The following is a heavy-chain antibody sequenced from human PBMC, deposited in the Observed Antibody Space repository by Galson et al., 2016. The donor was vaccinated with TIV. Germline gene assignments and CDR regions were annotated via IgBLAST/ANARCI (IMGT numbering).Heavy chain of an antibody. J-gene: IGHJ3*02. CDR3: ARVRSCGGDCYIFDI. D-gene: IGHD2-21*01. CDR1: GYTLTNYD. V-gene: IGHV1-46*01. Sequence: SVKVSCKASGYTLTNYDMHWVRQAPGQGLEWMGIISPSGGRTTYAQRFQGRVTMTRDTFTSTVYMELSSLRSEDTAVFYCARVRSCGGDCYIFDIWGQGTVVTVAS. CDR2: ISPSGGRT.